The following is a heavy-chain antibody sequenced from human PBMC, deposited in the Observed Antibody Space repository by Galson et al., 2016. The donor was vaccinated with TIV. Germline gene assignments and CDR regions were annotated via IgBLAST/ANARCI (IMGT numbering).Heavy chain of an antibody. Sequence: SLRLSCAASGFTFGDYGMHWVRQTQEKGLEWVSGISSNSVYLSYADSVKGRFTISRDNAKNSLYLQMNSLRVEDTAFYYCTKARGYIYGSPQDYYYGMDVWGQGTTVTVSS. CDR2: ISSNSVYL. CDR1: GFTFGDYG. D-gene: IGHD5-18*01. CDR3: TKARGYIYGSPQDYYYGMDV. J-gene: IGHJ6*02. V-gene: IGHV3-9*01.